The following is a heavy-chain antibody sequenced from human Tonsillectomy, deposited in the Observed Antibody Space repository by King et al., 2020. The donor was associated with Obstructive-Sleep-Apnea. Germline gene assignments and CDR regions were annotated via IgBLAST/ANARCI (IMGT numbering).Heavy chain of an antibody. CDR3: ASPGYCTTTTCYAHFQH. Sequence: LQLQESGPGLVKPSETLSLTCTVSGGSISSSSYYWGWIRQPPGKGLEWIGTIYHTGTTYYNPSLKSRVTVSVEPPKNQFSLKLSSMTAADTAMYYCASPGYCTTTTCYAHFQHWGQGTLVTVSS. CDR1: GGSISSSSYY. J-gene: IGHJ1*01. D-gene: IGHD2-2*01. CDR2: IYHTGTT. V-gene: IGHV4-39*01.